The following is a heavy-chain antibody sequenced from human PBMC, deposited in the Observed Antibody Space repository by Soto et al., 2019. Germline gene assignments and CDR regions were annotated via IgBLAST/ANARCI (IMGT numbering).Heavy chain of an antibody. J-gene: IGHJ6*02. CDR1: GYTFTSYG. CDR3: ARASSSGSYQQDLHYYYYGMDV. V-gene: IGHV1-18*01. Sequence: GASVKVSCKASGYTFTSYGITWVRQAPGQGLEWMGWISAYSGNTNYAQKLQGRVTMTTDTSTSTVYMELRSLRSDDTAVYYCARASSSGSYQQDLHYYYYGMDVWGQGTTVTVSS. D-gene: IGHD6-19*01. CDR2: ISAYSGNT.